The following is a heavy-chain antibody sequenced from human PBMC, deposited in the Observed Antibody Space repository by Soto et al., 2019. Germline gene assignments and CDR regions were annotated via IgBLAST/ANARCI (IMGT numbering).Heavy chain of an antibody. J-gene: IGHJ6*02. D-gene: IGHD3-10*01. CDR3: ARWGGDYYYYGMDV. V-gene: IGHV3-30-3*01. CDR2: ISYDGSNK. Sequence: GGSLRLSWAASGFTFSSYAMHWVRQAPGKGLEWVAVISYDGSNKYYADSVKGRFTISRDNSKNTLYLQMNSLRAEDTAVYYCARWGGDYYYYGMDVWGQGTTVTVSS. CDR1: GFTFSSYA.